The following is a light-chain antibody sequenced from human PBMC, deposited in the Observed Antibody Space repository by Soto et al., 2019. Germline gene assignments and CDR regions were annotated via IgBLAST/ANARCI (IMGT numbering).Light chain of an antibody. V-gene: IGLV2-23*01. CDR1: SSDVGSYNL. CDR3: CSYAGSIVV. J-gene: IGLJ2*01. Sequence: QSALTQPASVSGSPGQSITISCTGTSSDVGSYNLVSWYQQHPGKAPKLMIYEGSKRPSGVSNRFSGSKSGNTASLTISGLQAEDEADYYCCSYAGSIVVFGRGTKLTVL. CDR2: EGS.